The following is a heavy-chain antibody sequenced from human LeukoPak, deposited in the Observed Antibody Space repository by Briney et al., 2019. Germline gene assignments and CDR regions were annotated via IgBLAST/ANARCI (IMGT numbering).Heavy chain of an antibody. J-gene: IGHJ6*03. CDR1: GGTFSSYA. V-gene: IGHV1-69*05. Sequence: SVKVSCKASGGTFSSYAISWVRQAPGQGLEWMGRIIPIFGPANYPQNFQGRVTISTDKSTTTVYMELSSLRFDDTAVYYCASVMVGATSYYYYYYMDVWGKGTTVTVSS. D-gene: IGHD1-26*01. CDR2: IIPIFGPA. CDR3: ASVMVGATSYYYYYYMDV.